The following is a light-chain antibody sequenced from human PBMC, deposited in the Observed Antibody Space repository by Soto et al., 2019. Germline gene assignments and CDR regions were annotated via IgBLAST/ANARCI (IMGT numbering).Light chain of an antibody. CDR3: NSYAGSNNVI. Sequence: QSALTQPPSASGSPGQSVTISCTGTSTDVGGYTYVSWYQQHPGKAPKLMIYEVTKRPSGVPDRFSDSTSGNTASLTVSGHQYEDEADYYCNSYAGSNNVIFGGGTTVTVL. J-gene: IGLJ2*01. CDR1: STDVGGYTY. V-gene: IGLV2-8*01. CDR2: EVT.